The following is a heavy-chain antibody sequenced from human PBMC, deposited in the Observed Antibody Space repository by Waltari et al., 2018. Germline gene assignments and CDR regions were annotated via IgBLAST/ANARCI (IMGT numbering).Heavy chain of an antibody. CDR2: IKSDGSAT. D-gene: IGHD1-26*01. J-gene: IGHJ5*02. Sequence: EVQLVESGGDLVQPWGSLRLSCAASGFTFSTFWVHWVRQVPGKGLVWVSRIKSDGSATSYADSVKGRFTISRDNAKNTVYLQMNSLRAEDTAVYHCASDVHSGRYGWFDPWGQGTLVTVSS. V-gene: IGHV3-74*01. CDR3: ASDVHSGRYGWFDP. CDR1: GFTFSTFW.